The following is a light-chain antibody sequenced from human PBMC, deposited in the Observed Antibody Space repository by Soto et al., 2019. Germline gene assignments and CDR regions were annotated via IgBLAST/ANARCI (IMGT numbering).Light chain of an antibody. V-gene: IGLV2-14*01. J-gene: IGLJ1*01. CDR3: SSYTTSNTYV. Sequence: QSALTQPASVSGSPGQSITISCTGTSSDVGAYNLVSWYQHHPGKAPKFMMYEVSYRPSGVSNRFSGSKSGNTASLTISGLQAEDEADYYCSSYTTSNTYVFGTGTKLTVL. CDR2: EVS. CDR1: SSDVGAYNL.